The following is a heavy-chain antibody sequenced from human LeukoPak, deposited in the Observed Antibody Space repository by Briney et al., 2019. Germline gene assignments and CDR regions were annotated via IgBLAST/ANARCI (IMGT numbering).Heavy chain of an antibody. V-gene: IGHV3-30*02. CDR1: GFSFSSYG. CDR3: ARLGGGNSLNVDV. Sequence: GSLRLSCALAGFSFSSYGMHWVRQAQGEVLEWVAFILYDGSNTYYADSMKGRFTISRHNAKTSLYLQMNSLRAEDTAVYYCARLGGGNSLNVDVWGKGTTVTVSS. CDR2: ILYDGSNT. J-gene: IGHJ6*04. D-gene: IGHD4-23*01.